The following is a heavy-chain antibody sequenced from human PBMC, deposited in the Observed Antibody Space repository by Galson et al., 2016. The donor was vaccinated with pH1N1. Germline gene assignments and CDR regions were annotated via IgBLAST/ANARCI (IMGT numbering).Heavy chain of an antibody. CDR2: INAAGDIT. D-gene: IGHD1-26*01. J-gene: IGHJ3*01. Sequence: SLRLSCAASGFIFNTYSMNWVRQAPGKGLEWVSVINAAGDITNYADSLKGRFTISRDNSKNTLYLQISDVRAEDTAIYFCAKDERQWTVGGAFDVWGQGTMVTVSS. CDR3: AKDERQWTVGGAFDV. V-gene: IGHV3-23*01. CDR1: GFIFNTYS.